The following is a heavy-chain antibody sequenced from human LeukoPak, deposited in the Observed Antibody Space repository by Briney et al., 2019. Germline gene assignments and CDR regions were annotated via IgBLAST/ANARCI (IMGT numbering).Heavy chain of an antibody. D-gene: IGHD3-16*01. CDR1: GFIFSYYA. Sequence: GGSLRLSCAASGFIFSYYAMHWVRQAPGKGLEWVAVISYDGSNEYYTDSVKGRFTISRDNSKNTLYLQMNSLRAEDTAVYYCARDLLGGVYYYDYWGQGTLVTVSS. CDR2: ISYDGSNE. V-gene: IGHV3-30-3*01. CDR3: ARDLLGGVYYYDY. J-gene: IGHJ4*02.